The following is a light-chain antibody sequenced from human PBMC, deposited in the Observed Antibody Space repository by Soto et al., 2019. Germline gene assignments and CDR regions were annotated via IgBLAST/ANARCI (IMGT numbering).Light chain of an antibody. J-gene: IGKJ4*01. V-gene: IGKV3-11*01. Sequence: EIVLTHSPATLSLSPGERATLSCRASQSVSSSLAWYQQKPGQAPRLLIYDASSRATGIPARFSGSGSGTDFTLSISGLEPEDFAVYYCQQRSNWLTFRGETKVEIK. CDR1: QSVSSS. CDR3: QQRSNWLT. CDR2: DAS.